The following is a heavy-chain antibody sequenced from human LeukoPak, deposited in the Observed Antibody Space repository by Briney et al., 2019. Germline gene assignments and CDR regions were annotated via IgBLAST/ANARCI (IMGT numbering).Heavy chain of an antibody. D-gene: IGHD1-1*01. Sequence: GGSLRLSCAASRFTFSSSWMTWVRQPPGKELEWVATIKEDGSQKDYEDSVKGRFTISRDNVKNSLYLQMDSLRAEDTAVYFCARNLAYNAFDIWGQGTMVTVSS. CDR2: IKEDGSQK. CDR3: ARNLAYNAFDI. CDR1: RFTFSSSW. J-gene: IGHJ3*02. V-gene: IGHV3-7*01.